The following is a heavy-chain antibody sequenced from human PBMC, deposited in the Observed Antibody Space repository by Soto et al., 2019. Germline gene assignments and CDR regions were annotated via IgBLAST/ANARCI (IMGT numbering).Heavy chain of an antibody. CDR1: GGSISSYY. CDR3: ARDSGYSYGSTYYYYYGMDV. CDR2: IYYSGST. D-gene: IGHD5-18*01. Sequence: SETLSPTCTFSGGSISSYYWSWIRQPPGKGLGWIGYIYYSGSTNYNPSLKSRVTISVDTSKNQFSLKLSSVTAADTAVYYCARDSGYSYGSTYYYYYGMDVWGQGTTVTVSS. J-gene: IGHJ6*02. V-gene: IGHV4-59*01.